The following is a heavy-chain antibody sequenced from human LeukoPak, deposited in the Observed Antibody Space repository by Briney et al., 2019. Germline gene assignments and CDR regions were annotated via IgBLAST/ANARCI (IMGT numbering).Heavy chain of an antibody. Sequence: GGSLRLSCAASGFTFSSYNMHWVRQAPGKGLEWVSYISISSSTIYYADSVKGRFTISRDNAKNSLYLQMDSLRGEDTAVYYCARDLRLYAGNDWDYWGQGTLVTVSS. J-gene: IGHJ4*02. CDR3: ARDLRLYAGNDWDY. V-gene: IGHV3-48*01. CDR2: ISISSSTI. D-gene: IGHD1-1*01. CDR1: GFTFSSYN.